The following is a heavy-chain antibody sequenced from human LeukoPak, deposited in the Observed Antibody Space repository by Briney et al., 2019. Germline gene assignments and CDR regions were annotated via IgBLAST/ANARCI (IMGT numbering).Heavy chain of an antibody. D-gene: IGHD5-12*01. Sequence: SETLSLICAVYGGSFSGYYWSWIRQPPGKGLEWIGEINHSGSTNYNPSLKSRVTISVDTSKNQFSLKLSSVTAADTAVYYCARVPVGTTGYPEGSFDPWGQGTLVTVSS. CDR3: ARVPVGTTGYPEGSFDP. V-gene: IGHV4-34*01. CDR2: INHSGST. CDR1: GGSFSGYY. J-gene: IGHJ5*02.